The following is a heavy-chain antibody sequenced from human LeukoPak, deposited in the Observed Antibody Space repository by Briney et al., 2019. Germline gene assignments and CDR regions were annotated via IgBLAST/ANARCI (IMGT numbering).Heavy chain of an antibody. J-gene: IGHJ4*02. CDR1: GFTFSSYW. CDR3: ARVTGYTIEDYFDY. CDR2: INHSGST. D-gene: IGHD3-9*01. Sequence: GSLRLSCAVSGFTFSSYWMSWIRQPPGKGLEWIGEINHSGSTNYNPSLKSRVTISVDTSENQFSLRLSSVTAADTAVYYCARVTGYTIEDYFDYWGQGTLVTVSS. V-gene: IGHV4-34*01.